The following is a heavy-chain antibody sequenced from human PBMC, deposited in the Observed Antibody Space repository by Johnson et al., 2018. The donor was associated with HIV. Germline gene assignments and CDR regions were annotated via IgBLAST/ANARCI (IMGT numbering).Heavy chain of an antibody. CDR3: ARDEWELDAFDI. Sequence: QVQLVESGGGVVQPGRSLRLSCAASGFTFSSYGMHWVRQAPGKGLEWGAFIQYDESDKYYADSVNGRFTISRDNAKNSLYLQMNSLRAEDTAVYYCARDEWELDAFDIWGQGTMVTVSS. CDR2: IQYDESDK. CDR1: GFTFSSYG. J-gene: IGHJ3*02. D-gene: IGHD1-26*01. V-gene: IGHV3-33*01.